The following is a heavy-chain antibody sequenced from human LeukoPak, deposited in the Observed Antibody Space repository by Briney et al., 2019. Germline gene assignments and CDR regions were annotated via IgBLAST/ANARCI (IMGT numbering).Heavy chain of an antibody. CDR3: ARGGDSSGWYYFDY. J-gene: IGHJ4*02. CDR2: INHSGST. V-gene: IGHV4-34*01. CDR1: GGSFSGYY. D-gene: IGHD6-19*01. Sequence: SETLSLTCAVYGGSFSGYYWSWIRQPPGKGLEWIGEINHSGSTNYNPSLKSRVTISVDTSKNQFSLKLSSVTAADTAVYYCARGGDSSGWYYFDYWGQGTLVTVSS.